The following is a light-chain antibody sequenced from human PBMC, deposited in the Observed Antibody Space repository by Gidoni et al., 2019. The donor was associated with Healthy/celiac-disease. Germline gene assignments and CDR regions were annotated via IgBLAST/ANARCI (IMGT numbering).Light chain of an antibody. V-gene: IGKV4-1*01. CDR1: QSVLYSSNNKNY. Sequence: DIVMTQSPDSLAVSLGERATINCKSSQSVLYSSNNKNYLAWYQQKPRQPPKLLIYWASTRESGVPDRFSGSGSGTDFTLTISSLQAEDVAVYYCQQYYSTPRTFXXXTKVEIK. CDR3: QQYYSTPRT. CDR2: WAS. J-gene: IGKJ1*01.